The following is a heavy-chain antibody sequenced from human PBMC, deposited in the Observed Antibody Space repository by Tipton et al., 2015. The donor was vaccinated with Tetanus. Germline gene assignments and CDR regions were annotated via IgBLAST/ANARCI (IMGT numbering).Heavy chain of an antibody. CDR1: GGTFRYHA. CDR3: TRDGPRLREPEPFDY. Sequence: QVQLVQSGAEVKKPGSSVKVSCKASGGTFRYHAISWVRQAPGQGLEWMGGIIPVFGTSNYAQNFQDRVTVTADKSTSTVYMELRSLRPDDTAVYFCTRDGPRLREPEPFDYWGRGTLVTVSS. D-gene: IGHD1-14*01. J-gene: IGHJ4*02. V-gene: IGHV1-69*06. CDR2: IIPVFGTS.